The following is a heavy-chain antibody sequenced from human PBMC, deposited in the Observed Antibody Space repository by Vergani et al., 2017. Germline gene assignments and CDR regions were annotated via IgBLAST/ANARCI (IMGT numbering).Heavy chain of an antibody. D-gene: IGHD6-19*01. V-gene: IGHV3-23*01. Sequence: EVQLLESGGGLVQPGGSLRLSCAASGFTFSSYAMSWVRQAPGKGLEWVSAISGSGGSTYYADSVKGRFTISRDNSKNTLYLQMNSLRAEDTAVYYCAMAPGSGWYLGPDYWGQGTLVTVSS. CDR1: GFTFSSYA. J-gene: IGHJ4*02. CDR2: ISGSGGST. CDR3: AMAPGSGWYLGPDY.